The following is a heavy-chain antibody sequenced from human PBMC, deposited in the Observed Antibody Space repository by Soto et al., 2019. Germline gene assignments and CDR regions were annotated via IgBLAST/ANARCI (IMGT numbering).Heavy chain of an antibody. CDR2: IRQDGSEK. CDR3: ARSVGWRDAFDI. J-gene: IGHJ3*02. D-gene: IGHD3-3*01. CDR1: GFTFSTYW. Sequence: EVQLVESGGGLVQPGGSLRLSCAASGFTFSTYWMTWVRQSPGKGLEWVANIRQDGSEKYYVDSVKGRFTISRDNANNLLYLQRNSRRDEDTAVYYCARSVGWRDAFDIWGQGTMVTVSS. V-gene: IGHV3-7*01.